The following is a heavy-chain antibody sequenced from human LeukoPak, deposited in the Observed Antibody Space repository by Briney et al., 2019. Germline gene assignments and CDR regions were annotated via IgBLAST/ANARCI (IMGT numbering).Heavy chain of an antibody. Sequence: SETLSLTCTVSGGSISNRYWSWIRQPPGKGLEWVGYIHYTGRNNYNPSLKSRVTMSVDTSMNQFSLRLTSVTAADTAVYFCARYGMYSLDSWGQGTLVTASS. V-gene: IGHV4-59*11. J-gene: IGHJ4*02. CDR3: ARYGMYSLDS. CDR1: GGSISNRY. CDR2: IHYTGRN. D-gene: IGHD5-18*01.